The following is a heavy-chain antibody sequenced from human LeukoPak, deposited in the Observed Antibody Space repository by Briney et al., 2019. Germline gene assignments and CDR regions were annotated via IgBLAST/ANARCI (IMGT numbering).Heavy chain of an antibody. CDR1: GFTFSSYG. CDR2: ISYDGSNK. J-gene: IGHJ4*02. D-gene: IGHD2-15*01. V-gene: IGHV3-30*03. Sequence: PGRSLRLSCAASGFTFSSYGMHWVRQAPGKGLEWVAVISYDGSNKYYADSVKGRFTISRDNAKSSLYLQMNSLRAEDTAVYYCAGGSSARSGTYFWGQGTLVTVSS. CDR3: AGGSSARSGTYF.